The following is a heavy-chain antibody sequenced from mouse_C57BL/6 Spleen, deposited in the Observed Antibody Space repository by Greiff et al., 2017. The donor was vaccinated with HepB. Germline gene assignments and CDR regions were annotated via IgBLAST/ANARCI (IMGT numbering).Heavy chain of an antibody. Sequence: VQRVESGPGLVQPSQSLSITCTVSGFSLTSYGVHWVRQSPGKGLEWLGVIWSGGSTDYNAAFISRLSISKDNSKSQVFFKMNSLQADDTAIYYCARNRGYYVDAMDYWGQGTSVTVSS. CDR1: GFSLTSYG. CDR2: IWSGGST. D-gene: IGHD2-3*01. V-gene: IGHV2-2*01. J-gene: IGHJ4*01. CDR3: ARNRGYYVDAMDY.